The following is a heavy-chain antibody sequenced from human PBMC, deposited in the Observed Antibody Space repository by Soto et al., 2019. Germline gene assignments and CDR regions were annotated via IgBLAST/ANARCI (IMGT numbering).Heavy chain of an antibody. CDR2: INPNSGGT. CDR3: ARGYDYVWGSYRYTSWFDP. D-gene: IGHD3-16*02. V-gene: IGHV1-2*04. J-gene: IGHJ5*02. CDR1: GYTFTGYY. Sequence: AASVKVSCKASGYTFTGYYMHWVRQAPGQGLEWMGWINPNSGGTNYAQKFQGWVTMTRDTSISTAYMELSRLRSDDTAVYYCARGYDYVWGSYRYTSWFDPWGQGTLVTVS.